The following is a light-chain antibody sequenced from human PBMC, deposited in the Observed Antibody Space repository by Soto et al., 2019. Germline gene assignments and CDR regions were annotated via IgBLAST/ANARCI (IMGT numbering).Light chain of an antibody. CDR2: WAS. Sequence: DIQMTQSPRTLSASVGDSVTITCRASHLISSWLAWYQQKPGQPPKLLIFWASTRESGVPDRFSGSGSVTDFTLTISRLQAEDVALYYCQPYYYTPYSFCQGTKLEIK. V-gene: IGKV4-1*01. CDR1: HLISSW. J-gene: IGKJ2*03. CDR3: QPYYYTPYS.